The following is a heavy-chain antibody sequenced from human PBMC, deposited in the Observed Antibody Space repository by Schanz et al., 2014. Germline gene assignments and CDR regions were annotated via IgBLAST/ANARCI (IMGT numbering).Heavy chain of an antibody. J-gene: IGHJ4*02. CDR3: VREVGAAAGLAWGLDY. V-gene: IGHV3-21*06. Sequence: EVQVVESGGGLVQPGGSLRLSCAASGFTFSDHHMNWVRQAPGKGLEWVSSISSSSSYIYYADSVKGRFTISRDNAKSSLFLQMNSLRAEDTAVYYCVREVGAAAGLAWGLDYWGRGTLVTVSS. CDR1: GFTFSDHH. D-gene: IGHD6-13*01. CDR2: ISSSSSYI.